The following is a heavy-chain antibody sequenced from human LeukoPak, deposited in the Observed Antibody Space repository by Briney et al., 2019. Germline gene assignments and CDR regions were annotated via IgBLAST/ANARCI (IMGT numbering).Heavy chain of an antibody. J-gene: IGHJ6*02. CDR1: GGSISSYY. CDR2: IYYSGST. CDR3: ARYSGYYGSGSYYPYYYYGMDV. V-gene: IGHV4-59*01. Sequence: SETLSLTCTVSGGSISSYYWSWIRQPPGKGLEWLGYIYYSGSTNYNPSLKSRVTISVDTSKNQFSLKLSSVTAADTAVYYCARYSGYYGSGSYYPYYYYGMDVWGQGTTVTVSS. D-gene: IGHD3-10*01.